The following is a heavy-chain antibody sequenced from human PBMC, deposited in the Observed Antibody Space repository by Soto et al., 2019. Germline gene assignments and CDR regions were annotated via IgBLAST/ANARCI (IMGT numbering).Heavy chain of an antibody. CDR1: GVTVTSSF. D-gene: IGHD3-3*01. CDR3: ARAGSGSLGFYMDV. CDR2: IGTAGDT. Sequence: PGGSLRLSCAASGVTVTSSFLTWVRQPPGKGLEWVSAIGTAGDTYYPGSVKGRFTISRENAKNSLYLQVNSLRAGDTAVYYCARAGSGSLGFYMDVWGKGTTVTVSS. J-gene: IGHJ6*03. V-gene: IGHV3-13*01.